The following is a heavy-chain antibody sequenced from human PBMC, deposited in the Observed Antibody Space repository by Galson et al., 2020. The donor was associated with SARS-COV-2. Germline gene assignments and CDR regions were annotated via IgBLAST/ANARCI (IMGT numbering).Heavy chain of an antibody. CDR2: IKQDGSET. CDR1: GFTFRENW. D-gene: IGHD1-1*01. V-gene: IGHV3-7*01. J-gene: IGHJ4*02. CDR3: ARDQDGYNDF. Sequence: PGGSLRLSCAASGFTFRENWMSWVRQAPGKGLEWVANIKQDGSETYYVDSVKGRFTVSSDNAKNSLYLQMNSLRAEDTAVYYCARDQDGYNDFWGQGTLVTVSS.